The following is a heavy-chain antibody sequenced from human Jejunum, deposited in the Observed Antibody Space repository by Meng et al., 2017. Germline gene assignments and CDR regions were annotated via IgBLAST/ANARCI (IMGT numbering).Heavy chain of an antibody. D-gene: IGHD2-8*01. Sequence: GESLKISCAASGLTFSGSDVHWVRQASGKGLEWVGRITGETNGYATAYAASVKGRFTITRDDSKNMAFLQMNSLKTEDTALYYCTVYTTGQMWGQGTMVTVSS. V-gene: IGHV3-73*01. CDR3: TVYTTGQM. J-gene: IGHJ3*01. CDR1: GLTFSGSD. CDR2: ITGETNGYAT.